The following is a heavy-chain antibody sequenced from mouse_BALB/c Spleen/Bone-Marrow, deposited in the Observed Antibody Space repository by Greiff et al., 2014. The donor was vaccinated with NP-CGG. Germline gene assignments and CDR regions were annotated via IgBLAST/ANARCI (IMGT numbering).Heavy chain of an antibody. V-gene: IGHV1-15*01. J-gene: IGHJ4*01. CDR3: TRHWDYAMDY. D-gene: IGHD4-1*01. CDR2: IDPETGGT. Sequence: QVPLQQSGAELVRPGASVTLSCKASGYTFTDYEMRWVKQTPVHGLEWIGAIDPETGGTSYNQKFKGKATLTADKSSSTAYMELRSLTSEDSAVYYCTRHWDYAMDYWGQGTSVTVSS. CDR1: GYTFTDYE.